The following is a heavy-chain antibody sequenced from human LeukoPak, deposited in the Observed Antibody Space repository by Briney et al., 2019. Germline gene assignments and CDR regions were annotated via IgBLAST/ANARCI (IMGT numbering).Heavy chain of an antibody. CDR2: IKSKTDGGTT. CDR3: TTGTSPASRIAAAGNTDY. Sequence: GRSLRLSCAAPGLTFSSCGMHWVRQAPGKGLEWVGRIKSKTDGGTTDYAAPVKGRFTISRDDSKNTLYLQMNSLKTEDTAVYYCTTGTSPASRIAAAGNTDYWGQGTLVTVSS. V-gene: IGHV3-15*01. CDR1: GLTFSSCG. J-gene: IGHJ4*02. D-gene: IGHD6-13*01.